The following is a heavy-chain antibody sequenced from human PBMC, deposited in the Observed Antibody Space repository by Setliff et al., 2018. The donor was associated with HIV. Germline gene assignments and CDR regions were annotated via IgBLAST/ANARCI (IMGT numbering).Heavy chain of an antibody. Sequence: ASVKVSCKASGYTFTSHGISWVRQAPGQGLEWMGWISTYNDNTNYAQKLQGRVTMTTETSTSTAYMELRSLRTDDTAVYYCARVQWVVSSNVGLDYWGQGTLVTVSS. CDR1: GYTFTSHG. CDR3: ARVQWVVSSNVGLDY. V-gene: IGHV1-18*01. CDR2: ISTYNDNT. D-gene: IGHD6-19*01. J-gene: IGHJ4*02.